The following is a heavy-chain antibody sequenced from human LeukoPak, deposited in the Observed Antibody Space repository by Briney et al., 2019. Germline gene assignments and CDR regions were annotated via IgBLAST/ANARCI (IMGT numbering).Heavy chain of an antibody. CDR2: IYYTGST. J-gene: IGHJ4*02. CDR1: GASMSGFY. Sequence: YETLPLTCSVSGASMSGFYWSWIRQPPGKGLEWIGYIYYTGSTNYNPSLKSRVTMFVDMSKNQFSLRLSSVTAADTAVYYCARHRAYSSSSPFDYWGQGTLFSDSS. V-gene: IGHV4-59*08. D-gene: IGHD6-6*01. CDR3: ARHRAYSSSSPFDY.